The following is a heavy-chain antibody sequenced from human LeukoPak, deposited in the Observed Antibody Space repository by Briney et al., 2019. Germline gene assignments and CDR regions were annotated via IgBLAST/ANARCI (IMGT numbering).Heavy chain of an antibody. D-gene: IGHD3-16*01. Sequence: GGSLRLSCVASGFTVSSKYMSWVRQTPGKGLEWVSVIYSGGSTYYGESVKGRFTISRDNSKNTVYLQMNALRAEDSAVYYCARGTVWRLGSYGLDVWGQGTTVTVSS. J-gene: IGHJ6*02. CDR1: GFTVSSKY. CDR2: IYSGGST. V-gene: IGHV3-53*01. CDR3: ARGTVWRLGSYGLDV.